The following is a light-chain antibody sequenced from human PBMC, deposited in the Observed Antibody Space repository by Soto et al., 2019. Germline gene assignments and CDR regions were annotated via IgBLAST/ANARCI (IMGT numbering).Light chain of an antibody. J-gene: IGKJ4*01. CDR1: LGVSRF. V-gene: IGKV3-11*01. Sequence: EIVLTQFPATLSLSPGERAALSCRASLGVSRFLAWYQQKPGQAPRLLIYDASNRATGIPARFSGSGSGTDYTLAINSLEPEDFAVYYYQQRSSWPLTFGGGTKVEIK. CDR3: QQRSSWPLT. CDR2: DAS.